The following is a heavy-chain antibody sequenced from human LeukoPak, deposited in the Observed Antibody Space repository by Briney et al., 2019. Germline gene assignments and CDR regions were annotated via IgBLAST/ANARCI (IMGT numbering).Heavy chain of an antibody. CDR2: I. D-gene: IGHD6-13*01. J-gene: IGHJ3*02. Sequence: GESLQISCKGSGYIFTSYWIGWVRQLPGKGLEWMGIIYSPSFQGQVTISADKSISTAYLQWSSLKASDTAMYYCARPGVFVAAANDAFDIWGQGTMVTVSS. CDR3: ARPGVFVAAANDAFDI. CDR1: GYIFTSYW. V-gene: IGHV5-51*01.